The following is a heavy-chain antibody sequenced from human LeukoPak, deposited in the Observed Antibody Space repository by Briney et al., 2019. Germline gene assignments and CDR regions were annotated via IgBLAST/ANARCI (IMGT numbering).Heavy chain of an antibody. CDR1: GFTLSSYW. J-gene: IGHJ4*02. Sequence: GGSLRLSCAASGFTLSSYWMSSVRQAPGKGLEWVANIKQDGSEKYYVDSVKGRFTISRDNAKNSLYLQMNSLRAEDTAVYYCARGRRHYGSGSYPVDYWGQGTLVTVSS. D-gene: IGHD3-10*01. CDR2: IKQDGSEK. V-gene: IGHV3-7*03. CDR3: ARGRRHYGSGSYPVDY.